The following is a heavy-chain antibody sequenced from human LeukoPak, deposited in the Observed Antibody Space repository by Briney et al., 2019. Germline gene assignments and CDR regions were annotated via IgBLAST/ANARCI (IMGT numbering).Heavy chain of an antibody. CDR1: GGSISSGGYY. J-gene: IGHJ4*02. CDR2: IYYSGST. V-gene: IGHV4-31*03. Sequence: EASETLSLTCTVSGGSISSGGYYWSWIRQHPGKGLEWIGYIYYSGSTYYNPSLKSRVTISVDTSKNQFSLKLSSVTAADTAVYYCARGRVVGRFFTESDYWGQGTLVTVSS. D-gene: IGHD3-3*01. CDR3: ARGRVVGRFFTESDY.